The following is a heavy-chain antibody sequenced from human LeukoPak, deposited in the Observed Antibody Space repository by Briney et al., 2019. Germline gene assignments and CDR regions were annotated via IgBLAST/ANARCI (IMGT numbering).Heavy chain of an antibody. CDR1: GGSIVSYY. D-gene: IGHD2-15*01. Sequence: PSETLSLTCTVSGGSIVSYYWSWIRQPPGKGLEWIGYIYYSGSTNYNPSLKSRVTMSVDTSKNQFSLKLTSVTAADTAVYYCARLYCSGGSCCEDYWGQGTLVTVSS. CDR3: ARLYCSGGSCCEDY. J-gene: IGHJ4*02. V-gene: IGHV4-59*08. CDR2: IYYSGST.